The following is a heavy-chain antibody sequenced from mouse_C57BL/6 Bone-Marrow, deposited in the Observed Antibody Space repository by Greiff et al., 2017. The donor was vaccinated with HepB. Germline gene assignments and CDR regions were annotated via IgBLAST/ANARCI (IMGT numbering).Heavy chain of an antibody. V-gene: IGHV1-53*01. CDR1: GYTFTSYW. J-gene: IGHJ2*01. D-gene: IGHD2-2*01. Sequence: VQLQQPGTELVKPGASVKLSCKASGYTFTSYWMHWVKQRPGQGLEWIGNINPSNGGTNYNEKFKSKATLTVDKSSSTAYMQLSSLTSEDSAVYYCARGTMVTTYYFDYWGQGTTLTVSS. CDR2: INPSNGGT. CDR3: ARGTMVTTYYFDY.